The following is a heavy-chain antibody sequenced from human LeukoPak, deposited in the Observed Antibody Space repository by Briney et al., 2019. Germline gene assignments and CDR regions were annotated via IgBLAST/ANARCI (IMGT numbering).Heavy chain of an antibody. V-gene: IGHV4-39*07. D-gene: IGHD6-13*01. CDR2: IYYSGST. CDR1: GGSISSSSYY. J-gene: IGHJ5*02. Sequence: SETLSLTCTVSGGSISSSSYYWGWIRQPPGKGLEWIGSIYYSGSTYYNPSLKSRVTISVDTSKNQFSLKLSSVTAADTAVYYCATLVAAAGTNWFDPWGQGTLVTVSS. CDR3: ATLVAAAGTNWFDP.